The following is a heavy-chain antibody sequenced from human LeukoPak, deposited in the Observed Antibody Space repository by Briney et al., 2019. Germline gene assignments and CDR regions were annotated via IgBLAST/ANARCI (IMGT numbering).Heavy chain of an antibody. V-gene: IGHV3-7*03. CDR1: GFTFSSYW. Sequence: GGSLRLSCAASGFTFSSYWMSWVRQAPGKGLEWVANIKQDGSEKYYVDSVKGRFTISRDNAKNSLYLQMNSLRAEDTAVYYCASGDYYDSSGYDYWGQGTLVTVSS. D-gene: IGHD3-22*01. CDR3: ASGDYYDSSGYDY. J-gene: IGHJ4*02. CDR2: IKQDGSEK.